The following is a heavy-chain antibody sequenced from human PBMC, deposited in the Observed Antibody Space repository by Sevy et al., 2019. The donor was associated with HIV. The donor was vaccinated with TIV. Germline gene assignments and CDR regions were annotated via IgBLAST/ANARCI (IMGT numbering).Heavy chain of an antibody. D-gene: IGHD6-13*01. V-gene: IGHV3-33*08. Sequence: GGSLRLSCGASGFIFSTYGMHWVRQAPGKGLEWVALIWYDGSSKYYADSVQGRFTISRDNSKNTLDLQMNSLRAEDTAVYYCVSGASIVVAGNFAYWGQGTLVTVS. CDR1: GFIFSTYG. CDR2: IWYDGSSK. J-gene: IGHJ4*02. CDR3: VSGASIVVAGNFAY.